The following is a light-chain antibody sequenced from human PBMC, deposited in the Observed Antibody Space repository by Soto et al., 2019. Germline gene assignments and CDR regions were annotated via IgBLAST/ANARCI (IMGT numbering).Light chain of an antibody. CDR2: EVS. J-gene: IGLJ1*01. CDR3: SSYTSSSTYV. V-gene: IGLV2-14*01. Sequence: QSVLTQPASVSGSPGQSITISCTGTSSDVGNYNYVSWYQHHPGKAPKLMIYEVSSRPSGVSHRFSGSKSGNTASLTISGLQAEDESDYYCSSYTSSSTYVFGTGTKVTVL. CDR1: SSDVGNYNY.